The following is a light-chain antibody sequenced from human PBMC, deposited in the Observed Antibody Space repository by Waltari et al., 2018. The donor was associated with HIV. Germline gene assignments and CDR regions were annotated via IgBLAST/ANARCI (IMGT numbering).Light chain of an antibody. V-gene: IGKV2-30*01. CDR3: MQGAHWPPWT. CDR1: QRLLFGDGFTY. Sequence: DVVLTQSPLSLAVTLGQPASISCTSSQRLLFGDGFTYLNWFHQRPGTPPRRLIYKVSSRASGVPDRISGSGSGTNFTLNITRVEAGDVGVFYCMQGAHWPPWTFGPGTKVEIK. CDR2: KVS. J-gene: IGKJ1*01.